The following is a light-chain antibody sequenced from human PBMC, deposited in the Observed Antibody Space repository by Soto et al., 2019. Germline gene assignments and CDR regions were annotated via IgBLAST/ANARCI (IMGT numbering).Light chain of an antibody. J-gene: IGKJ1*01. V-gene: IGKV1-33*01. CDR2: DAS. CDR1: QDIDKY. Sequence: DIQMTQSPSSLSSYVGDRVTITCQASQDIDKYLNWYQQKPGKAPKLLIDDASNLETGVPSRFSASGSGTDFTLTISDVQPEDFALYYCHQRQSWPRTFGQGT. CDR3: HQRQSWPRT.